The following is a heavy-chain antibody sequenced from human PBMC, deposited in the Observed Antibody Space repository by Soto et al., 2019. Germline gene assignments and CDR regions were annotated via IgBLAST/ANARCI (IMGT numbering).Heavy chain of an antibody. CDR1: GGSISSSNW. J-gene: IGHJ6*02. CDR2: IYHTGST. CDR3: TSVHYYYDSGGYSHYGMDV. D-gene: IGHD3-10*01. V-gene: IGHV4-4*02. Sequence: QVKLQESGPGLVKPSGTLSLTCAVSGGSISSSNWWTWVRQPPGKGLEWIGKIYHTGSTNFNPSLKRRVNISVAQPKYQFSLRLSSVTAADTAMSYCTSVHYYYDSGGYSHYGMDVWGQGPTVTVSS.